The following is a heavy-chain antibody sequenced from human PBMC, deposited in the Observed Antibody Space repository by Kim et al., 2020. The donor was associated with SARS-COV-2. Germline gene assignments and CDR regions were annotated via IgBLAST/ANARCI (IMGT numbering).Heavy chain of an antibody. CDR3: SRKYYDFWGGNQYGDY. CDR2: IYYTETT. D-gene: IGHD3-3*01. V-gene: IGHV4-39*01. CDR1: GASITNTKYY. J-gene: IGHJ4*02. Sequence: SETLSLTCTVAGASITNTKYYWAWIRQPPGKGLEWIGTIYYTETTYYNSSLKSRVTISLDTSNNQFSLHLTSVTAADTATYYCSRKYYDFWGGNQYGDYWGQGTQVTVSS.